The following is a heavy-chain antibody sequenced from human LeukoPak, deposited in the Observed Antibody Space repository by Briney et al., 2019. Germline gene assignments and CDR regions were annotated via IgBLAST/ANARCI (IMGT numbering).Heavy chain of an antibody. V-gene: IGHV5-51*01. CDR3: ARLGYSGYESDY. D-gene: IGHD5-12*01. CDR1: GYSFTTSW. J-gene: IGHJ4*02. Sequence: GESLKISYTAYGYSFTTSWIAWLRQLPGKGLEWMGVIYPGDSDTRYSPSFQGQVTISADKFLSTASLQWSSLKAADTGMYFCARLGYSGYESDYWGQGTLVTVSS. CDR2: IYPGDSDT.